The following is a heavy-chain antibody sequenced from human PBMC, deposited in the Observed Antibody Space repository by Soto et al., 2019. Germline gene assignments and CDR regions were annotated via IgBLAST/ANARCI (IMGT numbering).Heavy chain of an antibody. Sequence: PGGSLRLSCVASGFTFSSYGMHWVRQAPGKGLEWVAVIAYDGSNKYYADSVKGRFTISRDNSKNTLSLQMNSLRAEDTAVYYCAKEPVGLDWYFDLWGRGTLVTVSS. CDR1: GFTFSSYG. CDR2: IAYDGSNK. V-gene: IGHV3-30*18. CDR3: AKEPVGLDWYFDL. J-gene: IGHJ2*01.